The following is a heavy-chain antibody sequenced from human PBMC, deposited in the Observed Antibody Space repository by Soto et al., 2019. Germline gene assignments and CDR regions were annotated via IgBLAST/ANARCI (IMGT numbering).Heavy chain of an antibody. D-gene: IGHD3-22*01. CDR1: GGSISSGGYY. Sequence: PSETLSLTCTVSGGSISSGGYYWSWIRQHPGKGLEWIGYIYYSGSTYYNPSLKSRVTISVDTSKNQFSLKLSSVTAADTAVYYCARDRYYYDSSGYYSNWFDPWGQGTLVTVSS. J-gene: IGHJ5*02. CDR2: IYYSGST. CDR3: ARDRYYYDSSGYYSNWFDP. V-gene: IGHV4-31*03.